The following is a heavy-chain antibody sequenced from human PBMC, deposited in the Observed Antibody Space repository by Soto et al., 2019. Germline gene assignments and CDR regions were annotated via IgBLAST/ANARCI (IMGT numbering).Heavy chain of an antibody. J-gene: IGHJ4*01. CDR1: GYTFTSYY. CDR3: ARGLFYYSSCYYVDY. CDR2: INPSCGST. D-gene: IGHD3-22*01. Sequence: QVQLVQSGAEVKKPGASVKVSCKASGYTFTSYYMHWVRQAPGQGLEGMGIINPSCGSTRYAQKVQGTVTMTIATATSTVYMELSILRPEHTVVYYCARGLFYYSSCYYVDYWCHGTLVPVSS. V-gene: IGHV1-46*01.